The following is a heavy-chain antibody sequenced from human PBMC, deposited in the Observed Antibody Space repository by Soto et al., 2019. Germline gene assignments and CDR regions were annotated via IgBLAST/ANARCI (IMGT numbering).Heavy chain of an antibody. D-gene: IGHD1-26*01. J-gene: IGHJ4*02. CDR3: WAGYYFGDY. CDR2: ISDDESKK. V-gene: IGHV3-30*03. Sequence: QVQLVESGGGVVQPGRSLRHSCAASGFTFRSYGMQWVRQAPGKGLEWVAVISDDESKKYYADSVKGRFTISRDNSKNTLDLQMNSLRAEDTAVYYCWAGYYFGDYWGQGALVTVSS. CDR1: GFTFRSYG.